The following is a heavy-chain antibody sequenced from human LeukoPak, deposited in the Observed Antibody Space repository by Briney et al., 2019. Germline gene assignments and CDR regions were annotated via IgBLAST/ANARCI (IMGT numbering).Heavy chain of an antibody. J-gene: IGHJ4*02. CDR3: ARVGSYCFDY. V-gene: IGHV4-59*01. CDR2: IDYSGAT. CDR1: RGSTSSYT. D-gene: IGHD3-10*01. Sequence: SETLSLTSTVSRGSTSSYTSSCIRQRPRKGLEWIGYIDYSGATTYNPSLKSRVTMSVDTSKLKFTLKLSSVTAADTAVYYCARVGSYCFDYWGQGALVTVSS.